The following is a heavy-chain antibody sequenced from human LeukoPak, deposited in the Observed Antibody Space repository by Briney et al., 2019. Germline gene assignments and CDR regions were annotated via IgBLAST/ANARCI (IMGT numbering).Heavy chain of an antibody. CDR3: SGDPGDY. V-gene: IGHV3-7*04. J-gene: IGHJ4*02. Sequence: GGSLRLSCAASGFTFSDYWMSWVRQAPGKGLEWVANINQDGSETYYVDSVEGRFTISRDNAKNSLFLQMSSLRAEDTAVYFCSGDPGDYWGQGTLVTVSS. CDR1: GFTFSDYW. D-gene: IGHD7-27*01. CDR2: INQDGSET.